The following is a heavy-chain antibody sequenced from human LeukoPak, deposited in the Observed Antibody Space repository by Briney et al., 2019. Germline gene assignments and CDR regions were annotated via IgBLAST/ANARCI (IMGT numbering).Heavy chain of an antibody. D-gene: IGHD4-17*01. V-gene: IGHV4-61*02. Sequence: SQTLSLTCTVSGGSISSGSYYWSWIRQPAGKGLEWIGRIYTSGSTNYNPSLKSRVTMSVDTSKNQFSLKLSSVTAADTAVYYCARVSGDYRWYFDLWGRGTLVTVSS. CDR1: GGSISSGSYY. J-gene: IGHJ2*01. CDR2: IYTSGST. CDR3: ARVSGDYRWYFDL.